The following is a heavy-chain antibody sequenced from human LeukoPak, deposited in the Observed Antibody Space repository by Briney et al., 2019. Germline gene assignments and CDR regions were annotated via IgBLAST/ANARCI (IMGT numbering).Heavy chain of an antibody. D-gene: IGHD3-9*01. CDR1: GGSISSYY. CDR3: AREVLYYDILTGYSWFDP. J-gene: IGHJ5*02. V-gene: IGHV4-59*01. CDR2: IYYSGST. Sequence: PSETLSLTCTVSGGSISSYYWSWIRQPPGKGLEWIGYIYYSGSTNYNPSLKSRVTISVDTSKNQFSLKLSSVTAADTAVYYCAREVLYYDILTGYSWFDPWGQGTLVTVSS.